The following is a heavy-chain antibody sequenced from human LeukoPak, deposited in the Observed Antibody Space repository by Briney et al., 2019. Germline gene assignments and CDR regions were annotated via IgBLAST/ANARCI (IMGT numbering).Heavy chain of an antibody. CDR1: GGSISSSRYY. V-gene: IGHV4-39*01. D-gene: IGHD2-15*01. CDR3: ARPVCSGGSCYPDWFDP. CDR2: IYYSGST. Sequence: ASETLSLTCTVSGGSISSSRYYCGWIRQPPGKGLEWIGSIYYSGSTYYNPSLKSRVTISVDTSKNQFSLKLSSVTAADTAVYYCARPVCSGGSCYPDWFDPWGQGTLVTVSS. J-gene: IGHJ5*02.